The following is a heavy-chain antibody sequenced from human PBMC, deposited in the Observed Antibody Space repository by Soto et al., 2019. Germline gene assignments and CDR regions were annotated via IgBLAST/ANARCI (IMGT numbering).Heavy chain of an antibody. CDR1: GGSISSYY. J-gene: IGHJ4*02. V-gene: IGHV4-59*01. D-gene: IGHD3-10*01. Sequence: SETLSLTCTVSGGSISSYYWSWIRQPPGKGLEWIGYIYYSGSTNYNPSLKSRVTISVDTSKSQFSLKLSSVTAADTAVYYCARKYYYGSGSSYYFDYWGQGTLVTVSS. CDR3: ARKYYYGSGSSYYFDY. CDR2: IYYSGST.